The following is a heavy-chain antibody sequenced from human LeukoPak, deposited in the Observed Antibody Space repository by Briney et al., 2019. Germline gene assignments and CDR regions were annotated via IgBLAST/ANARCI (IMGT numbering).Heavy chain of an antibody. CDR1: GFTFSSYS. Sequence: GGSLRLSCAASGFTFSSYSMNWVRQAPGKGLEWVSSISSSSSYIYYADSVKGRFTISRDNAKNSLYLQMNSLRAEDTAVYYCARDVQYSYRVGHAFDIWGQGTMVTVSS. D-gene: IGHD5-18*01. CDR3: ARDVQYSYRVGHAFDI. J-gene: IGHJ3*02. CDR2: ISSSSSYI. V-gene: IGHV3-21*01.